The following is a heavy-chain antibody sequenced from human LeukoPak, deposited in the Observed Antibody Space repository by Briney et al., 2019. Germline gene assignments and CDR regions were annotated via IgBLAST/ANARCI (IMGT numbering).Heavy chain of an antibody. CDR3: ARGQAAAGTGLFDY. J-gene: IGHJ4*02. V-gene: IGHV4-34*01. CDR1: GGSFSGYY. Sequence: PSETLSLTCAVYGGSFSGYYWSWIRQPPGKGLEWIGEINHSGSTNYNPSLKGRVTISVDTSKNQFSLKLSSVTAADTAVYYCARGQAAAGTGLFDYWGQGTLVTVSS. CDR2: INHSGST. D-gene: IGHD6-13*01.